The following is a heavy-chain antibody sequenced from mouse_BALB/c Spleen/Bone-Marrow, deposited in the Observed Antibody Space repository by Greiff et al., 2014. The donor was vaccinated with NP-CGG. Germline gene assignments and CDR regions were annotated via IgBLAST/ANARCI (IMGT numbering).Heavy chain of an antibody. V-gene: IGHV1S56*01. CDR1: GYTFTSYY. CDR2: IYPGNVNT. CDR3: ARDTMDY. J-gene: IGHJ4*01. Sequence: QVQLQQSGPELVKPGASVRISCKASGYTFTSYYIHWVKQRPGQGLEWIGWIYPGNVNTKYSGKFKGKATLTADKSSSTAYMQLSSLTSEDSAVYFCARDTMDYWGQGTSVTVSS.